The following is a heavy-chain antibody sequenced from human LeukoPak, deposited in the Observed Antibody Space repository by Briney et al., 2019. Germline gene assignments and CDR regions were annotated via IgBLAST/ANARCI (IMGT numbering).Heavy chain of an antibody. J-gene: IGHJ4*02. CDR3: TTYDVVVVVAARFVDY. CDR2: IKSKTDGGTT. V-gene: IGHV3-15*01. D-gene: IGHD2-15*01. CDR1: GFTFSNAW. Sequence: GGSLRLSCAASGFTFSNAWMSWVRQAPAKGLEWVGRIKSKTDGGTTDYAAPVKGRFTISRDDSKNTLYLQMNSLKTEDTAVYYCTTYDVVVVVAARFVDYWGQGTLVTVSS.